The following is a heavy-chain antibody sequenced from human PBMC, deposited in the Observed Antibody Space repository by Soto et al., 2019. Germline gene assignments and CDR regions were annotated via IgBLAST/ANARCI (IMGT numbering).Heavy chain of an antibody. J-gene: IGHJ6*02. D-gene: IGHD2-15*01. Sequence: QVQLVQSGAEVKKPGSSVKVSCKASGGTFSSYAISWVRQAPGQGLEWMGGIIPILGTANYAQKFQGRVTITADESTSTAYMELSSLRCEDTAVYYCANLEAASSGMDVWGQGTTVTVSS. CDR2: IIPILGTA. CDR1: GGTFSSYA. CDR3: ANLEAASSGMDV. V-gene: IGHV1-69*11.